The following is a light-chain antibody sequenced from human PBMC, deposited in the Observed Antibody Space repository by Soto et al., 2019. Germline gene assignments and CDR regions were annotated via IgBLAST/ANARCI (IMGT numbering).Light chain of an antibody. Sequence: DIQMTQSPSSLSASVGDRVTITCRASQSISSYLNWYQQKPGKAPKLLIYAASSLQSGVPSRFICSGSGTDFTLTISSLQPEDFATYYCQQSYSTLYTFGQGTQLEIK. CDR3: QQSYSTLYT. J-gene: IGKJ2*01. V-gene: IGKV1-39*01. CDR2: AAS. CDR1: QSISSY.